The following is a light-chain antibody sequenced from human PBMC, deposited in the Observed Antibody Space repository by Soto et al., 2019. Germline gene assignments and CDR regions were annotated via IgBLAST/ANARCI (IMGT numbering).Light chain of an antibody. CDR1: SSNIGSNT. V-gene: IGLV1-44*01. CDR2: SNN. J-gene: IGLJ2*01. CDR3: AAWDDSLNGPV. Sequence: QSVLTQPPSASGTPGQKVTISCSGSSSNIGSNTVNWYQQLPGTAPKVLIYSNNQRPSGVPDRCSGSKSGTSASLAISGLQSEDDADFYCAAWDDSLNGPVFGGGTKLTVL.